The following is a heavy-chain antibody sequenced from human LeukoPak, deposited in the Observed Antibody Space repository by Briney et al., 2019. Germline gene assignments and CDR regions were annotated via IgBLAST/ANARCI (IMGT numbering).Heavy chain of an antibody. CDR2: IYASGST. Sequence: SETLSLTCTVSGGSISSGSYYWSWIRQPAGKGLEWIGRIYASGSTNYNPSLKSRVTISVDTSKNQFSLKLSSVTAADTAVYYCARIMTTVTTASPIEYMDVWGKGTTVTISS. D-gene: IGHD4-17*01. CDR3: ARIMTTVTTASPIEYMDV. J-gene: IGHJ6*03. V-gene: IGHV4-61*02. CDR1: GGSISSGSYY.